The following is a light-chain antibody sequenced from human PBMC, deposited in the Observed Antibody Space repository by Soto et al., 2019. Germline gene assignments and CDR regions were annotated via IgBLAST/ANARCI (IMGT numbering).Light chain of an antibody. Sequence: QPVLTQPPSVSGAPGQRVTISCTGNSSNIGAGYDVHWYQQLPGTAPKLLIYGNFNRPSGVPDRFSGSKSGTSASLAITGLQAEDEADYYCQSYDSSLSGSEVFGTGTKLTVL. CDR1: SSNIGAGYD. CDR2: GNF. J-gene: IGLJ1*01. CDR3: QSYDSSLSGSEV. V-gene: IGLV1-40*01.